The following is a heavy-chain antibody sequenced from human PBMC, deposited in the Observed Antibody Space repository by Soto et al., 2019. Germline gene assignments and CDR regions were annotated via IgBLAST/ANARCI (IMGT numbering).Heavy chain of an antibody. V-gene: IGHV6-1*01. CDR1: GDSVSSNSAA. CDR3: AREEAITMVRGVIIDY. J-gene: IGHJ4*02. Sequence: QSQTLSLTCAISGDSVSSNSAAWNWIRQSPSRGLEWLGRTYYRSKWYNDYAVSVKSRITINPDTSKNQFSLQLNSVTPEDTAVYYCAREEAITMVRGVIIDYWGQGTLVTVSS. CDR2: TYYRSKWYN. D-gene: IGHD3-10*01.